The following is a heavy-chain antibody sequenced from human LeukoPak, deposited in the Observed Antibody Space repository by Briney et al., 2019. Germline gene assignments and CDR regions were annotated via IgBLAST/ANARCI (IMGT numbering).Heavy chain of an antibody. D-gene: IGHD6-6*01. Sequence: SETLSLTCTVSGGSISGYYWSWIRQPPGKGREWIGYIYYSGSAKYNPSLKSRVTISVDTSKNQFSLKLTSVTAADTGVCCWARYIGAARSDYWGKGTLVTVSS. V-gene: IGHV4-59*01. CDR3: ARYIGAARSDY. J-gene: IGHJ4*02. CDR2: IYYSGSA. CDR1: GGSISGYY.